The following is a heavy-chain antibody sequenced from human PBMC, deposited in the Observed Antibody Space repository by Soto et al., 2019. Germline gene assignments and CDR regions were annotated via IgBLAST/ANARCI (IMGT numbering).Heavy chain of an antibody. V-gene: IGHV1-18*01. CDR1: GYTFTSYG. D-gene: IGHD3-22*01. CDR2: ISAYNGNT. J-gene: IGHJ6*02. CDR3: ASTYSYYDSSGSTPRYGMDV. Sequence: ASVKVSCKASGYTFTSYGISWVRQAPGQGLEWMGWISAYNGNTNYAQKLQGRVTMTTDTSTSTAYMELRSLRSDDTAVYYCASTYSYYDSSGSTPRYGMDVWGQGTTVTVSS.